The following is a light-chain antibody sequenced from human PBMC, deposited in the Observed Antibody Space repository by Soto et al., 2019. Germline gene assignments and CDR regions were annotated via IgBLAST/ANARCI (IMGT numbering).Light chain of an antibody. V-gene: IGKV1-39*01. Sequence: DIQMTQSPSSQSAVVGDRVTITCRASQNIGKYLHWYQQKPGKAPNLLIYAASSLQSGVPPRFSGSGSGTDFTLTISSLQPEDFATYYCEQSYATPYTFGQGTKLEIK. CDR1: QNIGKY. CDR3: EQSYATPYT. CDR2: AAS. J-gene: IGKJ2*01.